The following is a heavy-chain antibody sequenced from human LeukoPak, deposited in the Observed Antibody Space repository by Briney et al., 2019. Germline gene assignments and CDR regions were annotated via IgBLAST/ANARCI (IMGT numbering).Heavy chain of an antibody. CDR2: LYSAGAT. CDR3: ASGGTGARKFYSDPFHY. J-gene: IGHJ4*02. Sequence: GGSLRLSCAASGFTVSNNYMSWVRQAPGRGLEWVSILYSAGATYYTDSVRGRFTISRDSSKNTMCLQMNSLRAEDMAVYYCASGGTGARKFYSDPFHYWGQGTLVTVSS. CDR1: GFTVSNNY. V-gene: IGHV3-53*01. D-gene: IGHD2-15*01.